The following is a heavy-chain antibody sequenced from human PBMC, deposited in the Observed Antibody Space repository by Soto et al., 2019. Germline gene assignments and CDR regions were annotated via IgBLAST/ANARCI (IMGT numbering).Heavy chain of an antibody. CDR1: GFTFSSYG. V-gene: IGHV3-30*18. CDR2: ISYDGSNK. J-gene: IGHJ6*02. D-gene: IGHD1-1*01. Sequence: PGGSLRLSCAASGFTFSSYGMHWVRQAPGKGLEWVAVISYDGSNKYYADSVKGRFTISRDNSKNTLYLQMNSLRAEDTVVFYCAKDRDWNPYYYYGMDVWGQGTTVTVSS. CDR3: AKDRDWNPYYYYGMDV.